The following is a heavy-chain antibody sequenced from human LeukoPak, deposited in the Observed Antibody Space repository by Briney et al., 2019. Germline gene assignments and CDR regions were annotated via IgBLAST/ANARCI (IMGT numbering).Heavy chain of an antibody. J-gene: IGHJ6*03. V-gene: IGHV4-34*01. CDR1: GGSFSGYY. CDR2: IYYSGST. CDR3: ARVVGTTGWDYYYYMDV. Sequence: PSETLSLTCAVYGGSFSGYYWSWIRQPPGKGLEWIGSIYYSGSTYYNPSLKSRVTISVDTSKNQFSLKLSSVTAADTAVYYCARVVGTTGWDYYYYMDVWGKGTTVTVSS. D-gene: IGHD1-1*01.